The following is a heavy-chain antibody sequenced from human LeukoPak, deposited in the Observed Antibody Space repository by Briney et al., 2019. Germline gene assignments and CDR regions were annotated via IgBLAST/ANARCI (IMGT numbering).Heavy chain of an antibody. CDR1: GGTFSSYA. CDR3: ARDNPTITYYYDSSGYRGAFDI. J-gene: IGHJ3*02. V-gene: IGHV1-69*05. Sequence: GASVKVSCKASGGTFSSYAISWVRQAPGQGLEWMGGIIPIFGTANYAQKFQGRVTMTRDTSTSTVYMELSSLRSEDTAVYYCARDNPTITYYYDSSGYRGAFDIWGQGTMVTVSS. CDR2: IIPIFGTA. D-gene: IGHD3-22*01.